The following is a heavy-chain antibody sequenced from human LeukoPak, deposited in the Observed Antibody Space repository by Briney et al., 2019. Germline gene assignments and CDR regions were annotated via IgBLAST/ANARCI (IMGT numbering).Heavy chain of an antibody. CDR2: IRDSGGST. CDR1: GFTFSTYA. Sequence: PGGSQRLSCAASGFTFSTYAMSWVRQGPGKGLEWVSAIRDSGGSTYYADSVKGRFTISRDNPKNTLYLQMNSLRAEDTAVYYCAKSIVVAGTSAFDMWGQGTMVTVSS. CDR3: AKSIVVAGTSAFDM. V-gene: IGHV3-23*01. D-gene: IGHD6-19*01. J-gene: IGHJ3*02.